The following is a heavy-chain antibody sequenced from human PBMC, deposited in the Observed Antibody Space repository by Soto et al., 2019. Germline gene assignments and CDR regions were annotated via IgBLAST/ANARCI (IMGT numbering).Heavy chain of an antibody. CDR1: GYTFTSYT. CDR2: INAGNGKT. J-gene: IGHJ4*02. V-gene: IGHV1-3*01. D-gene: IGHD6-13*01. Sequence: ASVKVSCKASGYTFTSYTIHWVRQAPGQRPEWMGWINAGNGKTKYSPRIQDRVNITRDTSASTVYMELSSLKSEDTAIYYCARDKAHNNYDSTWSYDYWGQGSLVTVSS. CDR3: ARDKAHNNYDSTWSYDY.